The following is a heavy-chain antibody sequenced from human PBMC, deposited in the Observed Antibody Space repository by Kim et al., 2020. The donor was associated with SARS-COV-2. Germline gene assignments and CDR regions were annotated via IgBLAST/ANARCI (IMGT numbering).Heavy chain of an antibody. J-gene: IGHJ4*02. CDR2: ISAYNGNT. CDR3: ARDSRSGPGNLAWDYYDSSGQDLFDY. V-gene: IGHV1-18*01. D-gene: IGHD3-22*01. CDR1: GYTFTSYV. Sequence: ASVKVSCKASGYTFTSYVISWVRQAPGQGLEWMGWISAYNGNTNYAQKLQGRVTMTTDTSTSTAYMELRSLRSDDTAVYYCARDSRSGPGNLAWDYYDSSGQDLFDYWGQGTLVTVSS.